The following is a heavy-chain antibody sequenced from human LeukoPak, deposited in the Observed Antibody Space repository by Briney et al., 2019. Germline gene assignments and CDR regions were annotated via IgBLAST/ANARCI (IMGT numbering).Heavy chain of an antibody. CDR3: ARRNYDDHGDPFDY. Sequence: GGSLRLSCAASGFTFGTYVMSWVRQAPGKGLEWASDISVTGGSTYYADSVKGRFTISRDSSKNTLFLQMLNLRVDDTAIYYCARRNYDDHGDPFDYWGLGTLVTVSS. CDR1: GFTFGTYV. D-gene: IGHD4-17*01. CDR2: ISVTGGST. V-gene: IGHV3-23*01. J-gene: IGHJ4*02.